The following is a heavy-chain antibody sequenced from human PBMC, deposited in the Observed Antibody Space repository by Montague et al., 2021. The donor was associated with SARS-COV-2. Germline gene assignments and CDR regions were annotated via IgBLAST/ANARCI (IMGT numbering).Heavy chain of an antibody. CDR1: GFTFSSYA. Sequence: SLRLSCAASGFTFSSYAMNWVRQAPVKGLEWVSSISGSYDTPYHXHSXHGRFTISRDSSNNTLYLQMNSLRVEATAVSYCAKGFTSWPRGLFDYWGQGSLVTVSS. CDR2: ISGSYDTP. CDR3: AKGFTSWPRGLFDY. D-gene: IGHD2-2*01. V-gene: IGHV3-23*01. J-gene: IGHJ4*02.